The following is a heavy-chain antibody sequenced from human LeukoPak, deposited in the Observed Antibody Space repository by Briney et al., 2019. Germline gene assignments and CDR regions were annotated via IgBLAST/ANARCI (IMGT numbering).Heavy chain of an antibody. CDR1: GFTFSSCE. CDR2: ISSGGSTI. Sequence: GGSLRLSCAASGFTFSSCEMNWVRQAPGKGLEWVSYISSGGSTIYYADSVKGRFTISRDNAKNSLYLQMNSLRAEDTAVYYCAREWYGMDVWGKGTTVTVSS. D-gene: IGHD2-15*01. V-gene: IGHV3-48*03. J-gene: IGHJ6*03. CDR3: AREWYGMDV.